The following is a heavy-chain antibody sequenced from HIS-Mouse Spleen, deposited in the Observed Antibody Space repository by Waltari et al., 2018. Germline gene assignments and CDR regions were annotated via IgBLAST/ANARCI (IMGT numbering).Heavy chain of an antibody. CDR2: TSAYNANA. V-gene: IGHV1-18*01. CDR1: GYTFTSYG. J-gene: IGHJ5*02. D-gene: IGHD3-3*01. CDR3: ARSESRFLEWLDWFDP. Sequence: QVQLVQSGAEVKKPGASVKVSCKASGYTFTSYGISWVRQAPGQGLEWMGWTSAYNANATHAQKLQGRVTMTTDTSTSTAYMELRSLSSDDTAVYYCARSESRFLEWLDWFDPWGQGTLVTVSS.